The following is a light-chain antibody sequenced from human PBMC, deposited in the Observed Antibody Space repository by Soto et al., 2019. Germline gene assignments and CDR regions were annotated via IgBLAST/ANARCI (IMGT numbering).Light chain of an antibody. Sequence: EIVLTQSPVTLSLSPGERATLSCRASQSVTSNYLAWYQQKPGQAPRFLMYGASSRATGIPDRFSGSGSGTDFTLTISRLEPEDFAVYYCQQYGSSPTTFGQGTKVDIK. V-gene: IGKV3-20*01. CDR2: GAS. CDR1: QSVTSNY. J-gene: IGKJ1*01. CDR3: QQYGSSPTT.